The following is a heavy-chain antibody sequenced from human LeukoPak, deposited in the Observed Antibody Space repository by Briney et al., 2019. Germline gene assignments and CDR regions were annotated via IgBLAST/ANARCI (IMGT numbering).Heavy chain of an antibody. Sequence: SETLSLTCTVSGGSISSSSYYWGWIRQPPGKGLEWIGSIYYSGSTYYNPSLKSRVTISVDTSKNQFSLKLSSVTAADTAVYYCARGIAAAAKGGNYYYYMDVWGKGTTVTISS. V-gene: IGHV4-39*07. CDR3: ARGIAAAAKGGNYYYYMDV. CDR2: IYYSGST. CDR1: GGSISSSSYY. J-gene: IGHJ6*03. D-gene: IGHD6-13*01.